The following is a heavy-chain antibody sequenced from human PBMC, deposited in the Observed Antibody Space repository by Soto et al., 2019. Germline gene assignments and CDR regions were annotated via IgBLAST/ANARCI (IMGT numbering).Heavy chain of an antibody. CDR2: IFANDDK. CDR1: GFSLSISGVG. CDR3: AHDYYDSSTYYPHDAFDI. D-gene: IGHD3-22*01. J-gene: IGHJ3*02. V-gene: IGHV2-5*01. Sequence: SGPTLVNPTQTLTLTCTFSGFSLSISGVGVGWVRQPPGKALEWLALIFANDDKRYTPSLKSRLTITKDTSKNQVVLTMTNMDPVDTATYYCAHDYYDSSTYYPHDAFDIWGQGTMVTVSS.